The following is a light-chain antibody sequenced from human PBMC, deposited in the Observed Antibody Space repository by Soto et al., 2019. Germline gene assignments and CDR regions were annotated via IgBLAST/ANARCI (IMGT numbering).Light chain of an antibody. Sequence: DIQMTQSPSSLSASVGDRVTITCRASQSISSYLNWYQQKPGKAPKLLIYAASSLQSGVPSRFSGSGSGTEFTLTISSVQPDDFATYFCQHYDTFSWTFGQGTKVDIK. CDR1: QSISSY. V-gene: IGKV1-39*01. J-gene: IGKJ1*01. CDR3: QHYDTFSWT. CDR2: AAS.